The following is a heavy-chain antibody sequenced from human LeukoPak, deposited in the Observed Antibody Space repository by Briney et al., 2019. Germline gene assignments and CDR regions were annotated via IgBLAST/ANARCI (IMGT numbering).Heavy chain of an antibody. V-gene: IGHV4-34*01. CDR1: GGSFSGYY. J-gene: IGHJ4*02. Sequence: SETLSLTCAVYGGSFSGYYWSWIRQPPGKGLEWIGEINHSGSTNYNPPLKSRVTISVDTSKNQFSLKLSSVTAADTAVYYCASVYPSGYYFDYWGQGTLVTVSS. CDR3: ASVYPSGYYFDY. D-gene: IGHD3-16*02. CDR2: INHSGST.